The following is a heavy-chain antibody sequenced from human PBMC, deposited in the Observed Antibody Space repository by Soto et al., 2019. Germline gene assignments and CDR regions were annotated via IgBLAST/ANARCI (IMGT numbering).Heavy chain of an antibody. D-gene: IGHD3-3*01. CDR2: ISGSGGST. CDR1: GFTFSSYA. J-gene: IGHJ6*02. V-gene: IGHV3-23*01. Sequence: GGSLRLSCAASGFTFSSYAMSWVRQAPGKGLEWVSAISGSGGSTYYADSVKGRFTISRDNSKNTLYLQMNSLRAEDTAVYYCAKLGITIFGVSNYGMDVWGQGTTVTVSS. CDR3: AKLGITIFGVSNYGMDV.